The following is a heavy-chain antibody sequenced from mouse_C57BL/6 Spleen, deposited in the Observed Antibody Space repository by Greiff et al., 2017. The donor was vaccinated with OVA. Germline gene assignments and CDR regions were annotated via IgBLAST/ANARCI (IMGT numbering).Heavy chain of an antibody. V-gene: IGHV6-3*01. CDR2: IRLKSDNYAT. CDR1: GFTFSNYW. D-gene: IGHD1-1*02. CDR3: TRGGSFYYAMDY. Sequence: EVHLVESGGGLVQPGGSMKLSCVASGFTFSNYWMNWVRQSPEKGLEWVAQIRLKSDNYATHYAESVKGRFTISRDDSKSSVYLQMNNLRAEDTGIYYCTRGGSFYYAMDYWGQGTSVTVSS. J-gene: IGHJ4*01.